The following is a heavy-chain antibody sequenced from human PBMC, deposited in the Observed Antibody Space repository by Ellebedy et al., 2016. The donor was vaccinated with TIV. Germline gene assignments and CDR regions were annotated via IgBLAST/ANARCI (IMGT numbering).Heavy chain of an antibody. CDR3: AKDRLRGRANY. CDR1: GFTFNSDT. Sequence: PGGSLRLSCAAAGFTFNSDTMTWIRQAAGKGLDWISSMTAGGDYASYADSARGRFTISRDNSKSTLYLQLSSLRADDTALYYCAKDRLRGRANYWGRGTLVTVSS. CDR2: MTAGGDYA. V-gene: IGHV3-23*01. J-gene: IGHJ4*02. D-gene: IGHD3-10*01.